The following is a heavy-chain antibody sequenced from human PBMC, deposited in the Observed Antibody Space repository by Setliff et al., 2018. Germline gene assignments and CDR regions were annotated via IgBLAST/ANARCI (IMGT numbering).Heavy chain of an antibody. CDR1: GGSITSGSFY. J-gene: IGHJ4*01. Sequence: LSLTCTVSGGSITSGSFYWSWIRQPAGKKLEWIGRIHASGSPDYNPSFKSRVTISRDTSTNQSSLKLGSVTAADTAVYYCARERYFDWFFEDWGHGTLVTVSS. D-gene: IGHD3-9*01. CDR3: ARERYFDWFFED. V-gene: IGHV4-61*02. CDR2: IHASGSP.